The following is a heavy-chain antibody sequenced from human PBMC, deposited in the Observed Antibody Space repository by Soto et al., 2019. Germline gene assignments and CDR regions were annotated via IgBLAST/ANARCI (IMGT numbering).Heavy chain of an antibody. J-gene: IGHJ4*02. D-gene: IGHD6-13*01. CDR2: ISAYNGNT. Sequence: ASVKVSCKASGYTFTSYGISWVRQAPGQGLEWMGWISAYNGNTNYAQKLQGRVTTTTDTSTSTAYMELRSLRSDDTAVYYCATPAPGAAGTYFDYWGQGTLVTVSS. CDR1: GYTFTSYG. V-gene: IGHV1-18*04. CDR3: ATPAPGAAGTYFDY.